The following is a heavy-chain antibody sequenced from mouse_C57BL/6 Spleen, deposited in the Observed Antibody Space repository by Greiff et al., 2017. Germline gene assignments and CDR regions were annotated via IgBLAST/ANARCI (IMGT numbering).Heavy chain of an antibody. J-gene: IGHJ1*03. Sequence: QVQLQQPGAELVKPGASVKLSCKASGYTFTSYWMHWVKQRPGQGLEWIGMIHPNSGSTNYNEKFKSKATLTVDKSSSTAYMQLSSLTSEDSAVYDCARDYGSSYEYFDVWGTGTTVTVSS. CDR2: IHPNSGST. V-gene: IGHV1-64*01. D-gene: IGHD1-1*01. CDR1: GYTFTSYW. CDR3: ARDYGSSYEYFDV.